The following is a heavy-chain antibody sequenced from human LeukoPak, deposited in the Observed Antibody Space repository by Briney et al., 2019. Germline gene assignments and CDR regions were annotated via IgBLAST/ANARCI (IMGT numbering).Heavy chain of an antibody. J-gene: IGHJ3*02. CDR1: GYTFTSYG. Sequence: GASVKVSCKASGYTFTSYGISWVRQAPGQGLEWMGWISAYNGNTNYAQKLQGRVTMTTDTSTSTAYMELRSLRSDDTAVYYCARDVATEVSSGYYYMDAFDIWGQGTMVTVSS. CDR3: ARDVATEVSSGYYYMDAFDI. V-gene: IGHV1-18*01. D-gene: IGHD3-22*01. CDR2: ISAYNGNT.